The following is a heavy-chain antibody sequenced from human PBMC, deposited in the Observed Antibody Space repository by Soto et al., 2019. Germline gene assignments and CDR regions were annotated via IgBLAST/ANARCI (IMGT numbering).Heavy chain of an antibody. D-gene: IGHD6-13*01. CDR3: ATDQLDIAAAEWLGFDP. V-gene: IGHV1-24*01. Sequence: ASVKVSCKVSGYTLTELSMHWVRQAPGKGLAWMGGFDPEDGETIYAQKFQGRVTMTEDTATDTAYMELSSLRSGDTAVDYCATDQLDIAAAEWLGFDPWGQGTLVTVSS. J-gene: IGHJ5*02. CDR2: FDPEDGET. CDR1: GYTLTELS.